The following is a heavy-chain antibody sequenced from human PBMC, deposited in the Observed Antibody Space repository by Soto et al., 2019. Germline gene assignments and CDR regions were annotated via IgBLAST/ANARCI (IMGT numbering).Heavy chain of an antibody. CDR2: ISGSDGRT. D-gene: IGHD4-17*01. CDR3: ARDQDDYGDSVLGDSYYYHSYGLDV. V-gene: IGHV3-23*01. CDR1: GFTFSNYA. J-gene: IGHJ6*02. Sequence: QLLESGGGLGPPGGSLRLSCAASGFTFSNYAMSWVRQAPGKGLEWVAGISGSDGRTFHADPVKGRFTISRDNSRNTLYLQMSRLRAQDTAVYYCARDQDDYGDSVLGDSYYYHSYGLDVWGQGTTVTVSS.